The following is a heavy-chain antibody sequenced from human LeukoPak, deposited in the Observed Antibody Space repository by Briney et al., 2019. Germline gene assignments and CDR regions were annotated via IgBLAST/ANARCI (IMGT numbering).Heavy chain of an antibody. CDR3: AELGITMIGGV. CDR2: IKQDGSEK. J-gene: IGHJ6*04. D-gene: IGHD3-10*02. Sequence: PGGSLRLSCAASGFTFSSYRMSWVRQAQGKGLEWVANIKQDGSEKYYVDSVKGRFTISRDNAKNSLYLQMNSLRAEDTAVYYCAELGITMIGGVWGKGTTVTISS. CDR1: GFTFSSYR. V-gene: IGHV3-7*01.